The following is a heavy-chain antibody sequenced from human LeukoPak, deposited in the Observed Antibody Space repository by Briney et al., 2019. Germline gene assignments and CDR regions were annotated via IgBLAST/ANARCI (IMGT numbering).Heavy chain of an antibody. CDR3: AREKYISGHTGGCFDP. CDR1: GDSVSSSSNF. D-gene: IGHD6-19*01. Sequence: PSETLSLTCTVSGDSVSSSSNFWGWIRQPPGKGLEWIGSTYYSGASGYNPSLKSRVTISVDPSKNQFSLKLSSVTAADTAVYYCAREKYISGHTGGCFDPWGQGTLVTVSP. CDR2: TYYSGAS. V-gene: IGHV4-39*02. J-gene: IGHJ5*02.